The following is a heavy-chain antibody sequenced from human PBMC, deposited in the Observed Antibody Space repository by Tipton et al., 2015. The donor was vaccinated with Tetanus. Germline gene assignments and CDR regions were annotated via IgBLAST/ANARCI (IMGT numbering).Heavy chain of an antibody. CDR3: ARGGGLYGQYFNS. Sequence: TLSLTCTVSGASISSGGYYWGWIHQHPGKGLEWIGHISYNGRASYNPSLKSRPTISLDTSKKQFSLRLSSVTAADTAVYYCARGGGLYGQYFNSWGQGTLVTVSS. J-gene: IGHJ5*02. CDR1: GASISSGGYY. V-gene: IGHV4-31*03. D-gene: IGHD3-9*01. CDR2: ISYNGRA.